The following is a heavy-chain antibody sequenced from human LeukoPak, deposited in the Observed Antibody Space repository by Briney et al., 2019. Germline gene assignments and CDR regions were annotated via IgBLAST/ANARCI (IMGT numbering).Heavy chain of an antibody. CDR1: GFTVSSNY. Sequence: PGGSLRLSCAASGFTVSSNYMSWVRQAPRKGLEWVSVIYSGGSTYYADSVKGRFTISRDNSKNTLYLQMNSLRAEDTAVYYCARVRYYDSSGYYYIGYFDYWGQGTLVTVSS. V-gene: IGHV3-53*05. J-gene: IGHJ4*02. CDR3: ARVRYYDSSGYYYIGYFDY. CDR2: IYSGGST. D-gene: IGHD3-22*01.